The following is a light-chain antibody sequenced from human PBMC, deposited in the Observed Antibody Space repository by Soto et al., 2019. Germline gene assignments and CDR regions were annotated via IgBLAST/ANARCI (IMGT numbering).Light chain of an antibody. Sequence: TPITQSPSTLPASVGHRVTFTGRASQSISIWLAGYQQKQGKTPKLLIYAASSLQSGGPSRLSGSGFGTDFTLTISKVEPEDFAVYYCQQHGTPRSVTFGQGTRLEIK. CDR3: QQHGTPRSVT. J-gene: IGKJ5*01. CDR2: AAS. V-gene: IGKV1-5*01. CDR1: QSISIW.